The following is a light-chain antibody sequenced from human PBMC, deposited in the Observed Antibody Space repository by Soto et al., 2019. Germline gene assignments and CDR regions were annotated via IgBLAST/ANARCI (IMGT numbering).Light chain of an antibody. Sequence: IQMTQSPSSLSAFVGDRVTITCRASQGISKSLAWFQQKPGKAPKSLIDTASSLHSGVPSRFSGTGSGTEFTLTISSLQPEDSAIYYCQQYKSYPLTFGGGTKVEIK. J-gene: IGKJ4*01. CDR1: QGISKS. V-gene: IGKV1-16*01. CDR3: QQYKSYPLT. CDR2: TAS.